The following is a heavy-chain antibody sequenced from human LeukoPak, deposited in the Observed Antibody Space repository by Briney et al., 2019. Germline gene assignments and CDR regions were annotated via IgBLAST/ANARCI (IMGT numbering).Heavy chain of an antibody. D-gene: IGHD2-2*01. CDR3: ARESGGSYEVVPAANWFDP. CDR2: MNPNSGNT. CDR1: GYTFTSYD. V-gene: IGHV1-8*01. Sequence: ASVKVSCKASGYTFTSYDINWVRQATGQGLEWMGWMNPNSGNTGYAQKLQGRVTMTTDTSTSTAYMELRGLRSDDTAVYYCARESGGSYEVVPAANWFDPWGQGTLVTVSS. J-gene: IGHJ5*02.